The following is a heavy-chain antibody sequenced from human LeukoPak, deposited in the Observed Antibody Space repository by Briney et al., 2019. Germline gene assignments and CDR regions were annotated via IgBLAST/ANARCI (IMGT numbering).Heavy chain of an antibody. D-gene: IGHD4-17*01. J-gene: IGHJ3*02. CDR3: ARVDYGDYVAAVDI. Sequence: GGSLRLSCAASGFTFSSYWMHWVRQAPGKGLVWVSRINSDGSDTSYADSVKGRFTISRDNAKNTLYLQMNNLRVEDTAVYHCARVDYGDYVAAVDIWGQGAMVTVFS. CDR1: GFTFSSYW. V-gene: IGHV3-74*01. CDR2: INSDGSDT.